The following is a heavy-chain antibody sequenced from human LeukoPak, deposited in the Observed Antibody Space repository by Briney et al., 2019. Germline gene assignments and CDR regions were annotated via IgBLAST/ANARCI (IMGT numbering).Heavy chain of an antibody. CDR3: ASSAPGRADWLDP. J-gene: IGHJ5*02. Sequence: GSLRLSCAAAGFTFSNHGMHWVRQAPGKGPEWEALIWYDGSNKYYGDSVKGRFTISRDNSKDTLYLQMNDVRPEDTAVYYCASSAPGRADWLDPWGLGTPVTVSS. V-gene: IGHV3-30*02. CDR2: IWYDGSNK. CDR1: GFTFSNHG. D-gene: IGHD3-10*01.